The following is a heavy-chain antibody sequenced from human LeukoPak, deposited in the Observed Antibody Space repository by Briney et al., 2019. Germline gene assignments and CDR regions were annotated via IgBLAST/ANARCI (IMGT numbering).Heavy chain of an antibody. Sequence: GASVKVSCKASGYTFTSYGISWVRQAPGQGLEWMGWISAYNGNTNYAQKLQGRVTMTTDTSTSTAYMELRSLRSDDTAVYYCARDRRYFDWLSPMDVWGKGTTVTVSS. V-gene: IGHV1-18*01. CDR3: ARDRRYFDWLSPMDV. CDR2: ISAYNGNT. D-gene: IGHD3-9*01. CDR1: GYTFTSYG. J-gene: IGHJ6*03.